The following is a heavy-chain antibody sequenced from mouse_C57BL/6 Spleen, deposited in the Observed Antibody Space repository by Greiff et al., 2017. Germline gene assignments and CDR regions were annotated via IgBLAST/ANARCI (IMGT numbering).Heavy chain of an antibody. CDR3: ARMIIRGYYAMDY. CDR1: GFSLSTFGMG. CDR2: IWWDDDK. Sequence: QVTLKESGPGILQPSQTLSLTCSFSGFSLSTFGMGVGWIRQPSGKGLEWLAHIWWDDDKNYNPALKSRLTISKDTSKNQVFLKIANVDTEDTATYYCARMIIRGYYAMDYWGQGTSVTVSS. J-gene: IGHJ4*01. V-gene: IGHV8-8*01.